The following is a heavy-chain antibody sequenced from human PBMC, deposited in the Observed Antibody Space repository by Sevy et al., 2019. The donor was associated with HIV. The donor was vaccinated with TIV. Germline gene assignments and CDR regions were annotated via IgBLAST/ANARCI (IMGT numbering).Heavy chain of an antibody. Sequence: GSLRLSCTVSGGSISSSSYYWGWIRQPPGKGLEWIGSIYYSGSTYYNPSLKSRVTISVDTSKNQFSLKLSSVTAADTVVYYCARHHPYYDYVWGSYSEGNAFDIWGQGTMVTVSS. V-gene: IGHV4-39*01. CDR3: ARHHPYYDYVWGSYSEGNAFDI. J-gene: IGHJ3*02. CDR2: IYYSGST. D-gene: IGHD3-16*01. CDR1: GGSISSSSYY.